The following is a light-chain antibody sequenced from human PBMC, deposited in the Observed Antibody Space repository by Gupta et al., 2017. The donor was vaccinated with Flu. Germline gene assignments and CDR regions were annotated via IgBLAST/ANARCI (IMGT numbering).Light chain of an antibody. V-gene: IGKV1-39*01. CDR3: QQTYSSPWT. CDR1: QSISTY. Sequence: PSSLSASVGDRVTITCRTSQSISTYLNWYQQKPGKAPNLLTYAASTLQSGVPSRFSGSGSGTDFTLSINSLQPDDFATYYCQQTYSSPWTFGQGTKVEIK. CDR2: AAS. J-gene: IGKJ1*01.